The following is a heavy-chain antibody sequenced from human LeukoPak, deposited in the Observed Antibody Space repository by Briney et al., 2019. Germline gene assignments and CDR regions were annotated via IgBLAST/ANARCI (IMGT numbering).Heavy chain of an antibody. V-gene: IGHV3-23*01. Sequence: PGGSLRLSCVASGFTFSSYAMSWVRQAPGKGLEWVSAISGSGGSTYYADSVKGRFTISRDNSKNTLYLQMNSLRAEDTAVYYCAKDESGWDYFDYWGQGTQVTVSS. J-gene: IGHJ4*02. CDR1: GFTFSSYA. D-gene: IGHD6-19*01. CDR2: ISGSGGST. CDR3: AKDESGWDYFDY.